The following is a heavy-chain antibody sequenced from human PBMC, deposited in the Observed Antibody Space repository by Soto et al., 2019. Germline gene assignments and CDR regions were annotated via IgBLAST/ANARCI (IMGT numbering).Heavy chain of an antibody. CDR1: GDSFNDYY. V-gene: IGHV1-46*02. D-gene: IGHD5-18*01. CDR3: ARGPKELWLDY. Sequence: GASVKVSCKSSGDSFNDYYIHWVRQAPGQGLEWMGIINPSGGSTSYAQKFQGRVTMTRDTSTSTVYMELSSLRSEDTAVYYCARGPKELWLDYWGQGTLVTVSS. J-gene: IGHJ4*02. CDR2: INPSGGST.